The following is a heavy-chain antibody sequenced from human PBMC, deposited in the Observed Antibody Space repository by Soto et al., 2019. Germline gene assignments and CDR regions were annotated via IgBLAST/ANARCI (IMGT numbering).Heavy chain of an antibody. V-gene: IGHV1-3*01. D-gene: IGHD3-3*01. CDR1: GYTFTSYA. Sequence: ASVKVSCKASGYTFTSYAMHWVRQAPGQSLEWMGWINAGNGNTKYSQKFQGRVTITRDTSASTAYMELSSLRSEDTAVYYCARDSGTYYDFWSGYYTGMGSMDVWGKGTTVTVSS. CDR2: INAGNGNT. J-gene: IGHJ6*03. CDR3: ARDSGTYYDFWSGYYTGMGSMDV.